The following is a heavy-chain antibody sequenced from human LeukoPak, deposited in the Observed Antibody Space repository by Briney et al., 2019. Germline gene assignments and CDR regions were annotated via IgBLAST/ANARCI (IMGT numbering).Heavy chain of an antibody. Sequence: GESLRISCKGSGYSFTSYWISWVRQMPGKGLEWMGRIDPSDSYTNYSPSFQGHVTISADKSISTAYLQWSSLKASDTAMYYCARQDVGYGRGYWFDPWGQGTLVTVSS. CDR3: ARQDVGYGRGYWFDP. CDR1: GYSFTSYW. V-gene: IGHV5-10-1*01. D-gene: IGHD5-18*01. J-gene: IGHJ5*02. CDR2: IDPSDSYT.